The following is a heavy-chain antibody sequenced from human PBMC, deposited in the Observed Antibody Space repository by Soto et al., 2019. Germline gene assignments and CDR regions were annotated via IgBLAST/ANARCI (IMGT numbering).Heavy chain of an antibody. Sequence: SETLSLTCSVSGRSITSNHWWSWVRQAPGKGLEWIGEIFHRGTSHHNPSLESRVTLSVDKSKNQFSLMLTSVTAADTAVYYCASKYCPSTICYLFDNWGQGALVTVSS. CDR1: GRSITSNHW. J-gene: IGHJ4*02. CDR2: IFHRGTS. D-gene: IGHD2-15*01. V-gene: IGHV4-4*02. CDR3: ASKYCPSTICYLFDN.